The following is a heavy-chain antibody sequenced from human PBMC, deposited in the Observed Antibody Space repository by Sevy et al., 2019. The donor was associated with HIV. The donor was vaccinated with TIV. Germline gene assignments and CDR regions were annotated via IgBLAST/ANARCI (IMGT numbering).Heavy chain of an antibody. V-gene: IGHV3-21*01. CDR2: ISSSSSYI. J-gene: IGHJ4*02. CDR3: ASEFGYSSSWGSFDY. CDR1: GFTFSSYS. Sequence: GGSLRLSCAASGFTFSSYSMNWVRQAPGKGLEWVSSISSSSSYIYYADSVKGRFTISRDNAMNSLYLQMNSLRAEDTAVYYCASEFGYSSSWGSFDYWGQGTLVTVSS. D-gene: IGHD6-13*01.